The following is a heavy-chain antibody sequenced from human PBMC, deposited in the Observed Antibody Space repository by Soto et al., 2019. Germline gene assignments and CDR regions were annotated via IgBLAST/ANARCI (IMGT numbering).Heavy chain of an antibody. CDR1: GYTFTSYA. Sequence: ASVKVSCKASGYTFTSYAMHWVRQAPGQRLEWMGWINAGNGNTKYSQKFQGRVTITRDTSASTAYMELSSLRSEDTAVYYCARDLQSRAGTTAYAFDIWGQGTMVTVSS. D-gene: IGHD1-7*01. V-gene: IGHV1-3*01. CDR3: ARDLQSRAGTTAYAFDI. CDR2: INAGNGNT. J-gene: IGHJ3*02.